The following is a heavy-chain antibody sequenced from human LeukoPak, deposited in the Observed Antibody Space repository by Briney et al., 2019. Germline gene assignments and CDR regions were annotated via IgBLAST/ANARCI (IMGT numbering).Heavy chain of an antibody. CDR3: ARGALPVRSRKNWFDP. D-gene: IGHD3-3*01. V-gene: IGHV4-34*01. CDR1: GGSFSGYY. Sequence: SETLSLTCAVYGGSFSGYYWSWIRQPPGKGLEWIGEINHSGSTDYNPSLKSRVTISVDTSRNQFSLKLSSVTAADTAVYYCARGALPVRSRKNWFDPWGQGTLVTVSS. CDR2: INHSGST. J-gene: IGHJ5*02.